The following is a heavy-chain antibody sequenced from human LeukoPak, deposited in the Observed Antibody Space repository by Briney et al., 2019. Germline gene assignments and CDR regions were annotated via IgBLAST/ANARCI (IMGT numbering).Heavy chain of an antibody. J-gene: IGHJ5*02. CDR2: IYYSGST. D-gene: IGHD2-15*01. Sequence: SETLSLTCTVSGGSISSYYWSWIRQPPGKGLEWIGYIYYSGSTNYNPSLKSRVTISVDTSKNQFSLKLSSVTAAATAVYYCARVGLYCSGGSCYPNWFDPWGQGTLVTVSS. CDR1: GGSISSYY. V-gene: IGHV4-59*01. CDR3: ARVGLYCSGGSCYPNWFDP.